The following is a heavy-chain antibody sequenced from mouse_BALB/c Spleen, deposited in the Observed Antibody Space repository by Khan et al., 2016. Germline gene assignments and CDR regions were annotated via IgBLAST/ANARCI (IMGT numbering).Heavy chain of an antibody. V-gene: IGHV9-1*02. D-gene: IGHD2-3*01. CDR3: ARGAMVTTGLYFDF. Sequence: QIQLVQSGPELKKPGETVKISCKASGYTFTNSGMNWVKQAPGKGLKWVGWINTDTGEPTNADDFKGRVAISLETSASTAYLQINSLQNEDMTTYFCARGAMVTTGLYFDFLRAGTTVTVSS. CDR2: INTDTGEP. J-gene: IGHJ1*01. CDR1: GYTFTNSG.